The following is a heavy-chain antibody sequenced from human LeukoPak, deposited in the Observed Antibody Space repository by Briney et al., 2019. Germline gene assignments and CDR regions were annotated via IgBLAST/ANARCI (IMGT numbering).Heavy chain of an antibody. Sequence: SETLSLTCTVSGGSISSGSYNWSWIRQPAGKGLEWIGRIYTSGSTNYNPSLKSRVTISVDTSKNQFSLKLSSVTAADTAVYYCARGKQLVPGNWFDPWGQGTLVTVSS. J-gene: IGHJ5*02. D-gene: IGHD6-6*01. CDR1: GGSISSGSYN. V-gene: IGHV4-61*02. CDR2: IYTSGST. CDR3: ARGKQLVPGNWFDP.